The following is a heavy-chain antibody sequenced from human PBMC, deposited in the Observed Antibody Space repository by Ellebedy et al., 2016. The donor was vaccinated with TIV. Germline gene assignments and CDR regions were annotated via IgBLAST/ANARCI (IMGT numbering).Heavy chain of an antibody. CDR1: GFSFRSYW. CDR2: INQDGSQK. D-gene: IGHD7-27*01. Sequence: GGSLRLSCAASGFSFRSYWMSWVRQAPGKGLEWVANINQDGSQKYYVDSVKGRFTISRDNAKNSLYLQMSSLTAEDTAVYYCARDMAWGNERVNEALDIWGQGTMVTVSA. CDR3: ARDMAWGNERVNEALDI. J-gene: IGHJ3*02. V-gene: IGHV3-7*01.